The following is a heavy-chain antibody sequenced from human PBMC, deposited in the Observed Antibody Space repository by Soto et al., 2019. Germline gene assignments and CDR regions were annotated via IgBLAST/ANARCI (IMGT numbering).Heavy chain of an antibody. J-gene: IGHJ4*02. CDR1: GFYFNNYG. CDR2: VSKSDYT. Sequence: GGSLRLSCAVSGFYFNNYGINWVREPPGKGLEWVSSVSKSDYTYYSDSVRGRFTISRDNAKNSVSLQMNSLRAEDTAVYYCAREDSIIIPAVSDFWGQGTLVTVSS. CDR3: AREDSIIIPAVSDF. D-gene: IGHD2-2*01. V-gene: IGHV3-21*01.